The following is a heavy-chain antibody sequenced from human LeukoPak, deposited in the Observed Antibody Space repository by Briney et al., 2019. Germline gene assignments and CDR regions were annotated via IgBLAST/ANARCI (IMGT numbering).Heavy chain of an antibody. Sequence: GASVKVSCKASGYTFTGYYMHWVRQAPGQGLEWMGWINPNSGGTNYAQKFQGRVTMTRDTSISTAYMELSRLRSDDTAVNYCARSPDILTGENFDCWGQGTLVTVSS. CDR2: INPNSGGT. D-gene: IGHD3-9*01. J-gene: IGHJ4*02. V-gene: IGHV1-2*02. CDR3: ARSPDILTGENFDC. CDR1: GYTFTGYY.